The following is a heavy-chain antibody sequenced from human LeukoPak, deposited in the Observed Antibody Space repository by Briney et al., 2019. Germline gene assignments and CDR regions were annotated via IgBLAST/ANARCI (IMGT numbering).Heavy chain of an antibody. CDR2: ISSSGSTI. Sequence: GALRLSCAASGFTFSSYEMNWVRQAPGKGLEWVSYISSSGSTIYYADSVKGRFTSSRDNAKNSLYLQMNSLRAEDTAVYYCGRDVFGPHDSWGQGTLVTVSS. CDR1: GFTFSSYE. V-gene: IGHV3-48*03. J-gene: IGHJ4*02. CDR3: GRDVFGPHDS. D-gene: IGHD3-10*01.